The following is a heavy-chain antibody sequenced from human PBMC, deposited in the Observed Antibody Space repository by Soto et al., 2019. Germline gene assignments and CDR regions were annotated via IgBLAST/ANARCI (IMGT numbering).Heavy chain of an antibody. V-gene: IGHV4-34*01. Sequence: SETLSLTCAVYGGSFSGYYWSWIRQPPGKGLEWIGEINHSGSTNYNPSLKSRVTISVDTSNNQFSLKLSSVTAADTAVYYCARGDKRVPAAIPRTRAFDIWGQGPMVT. CDR3: ARGDKRVPAAIPRTRAFDI. J-gene: IGHJ3*02. CDR2: INHSGST. CDR1: GGSFSGYY. D-gene: IGHD2-2*02.